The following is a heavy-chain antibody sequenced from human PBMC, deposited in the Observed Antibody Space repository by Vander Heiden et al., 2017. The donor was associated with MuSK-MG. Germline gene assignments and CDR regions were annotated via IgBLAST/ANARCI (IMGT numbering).Heavy chain of an antibody. Sequence: EVQLLESGGNLVHPGGSLELSCTASGFAFTSYAMSWLRQPPGKGLELVSSISGSGGTSYADSVRGRFTISRDFSKNTLYLQMNYLRADDTAFYYCARDQTSDWYFDSWGQGTLVTVSS. J-gene: IGHJ4*02. V-gene: IGHV3-23*01. CDR2: ISGSGGT. CDR1: GFAFTSYA. D-gene: IGHD2-2*01. CDR3: ARDQTSDWYFDS.